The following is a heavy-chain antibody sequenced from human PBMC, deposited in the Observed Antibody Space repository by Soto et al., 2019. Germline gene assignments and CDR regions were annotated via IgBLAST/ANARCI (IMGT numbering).Heavy chain of an antibody. D-gene: IGHD2-15*01. V-gene: IGHV1-69*13. Sequence: ASVKVSCKASRVAFSKFIVTWVRQAPGLGLEWVGGIIPIFGTANYAQKFQGRVTITADESTSTSYMEVNNLRSEDTAVYYCAKVRYRSPMGYYYGMDVWGQGTTVTVSS. CDR2: IIPIFGTA. CDR3: AKVRYRSPMGYYYGMDV. J-gene: IGHJ6*02. CDR1: RVAFSKFI.